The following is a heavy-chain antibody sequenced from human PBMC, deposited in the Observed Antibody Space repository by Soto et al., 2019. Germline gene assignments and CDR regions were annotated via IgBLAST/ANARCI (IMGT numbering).Heavy chain of an antibody. CDR3: VRGAGDYYDGNGYLGRH. V-gene: IGHV3-74*01. Sequence: EVQLVESGGGLVQPGGSLRLSCAASGFTFSSYWMHWVRQVPGKGPVWVSRIKNEGSGTYYADSVKGRLTMSRNNAKNTVYLKMTSLRAEDTAVYYCVRGAGDYYDGNGYLGRHWGQGTLVTVSS. CDR2: IKNEGSGT. D-gene: IGHD3-22*01. CDR1: GFTFSSYW. J-gene: IGHJ4*02.